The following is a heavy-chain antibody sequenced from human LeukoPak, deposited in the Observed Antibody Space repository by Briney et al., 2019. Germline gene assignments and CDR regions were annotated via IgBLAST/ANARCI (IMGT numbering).Heavy chain of an antibody. Sequence: SVKVSCKASGGTFSSYAISWVRQAPGQGLEWMGRIIPILGIANYAQKFQGRVTITADKSTSTAYMELSSLRSEDTAVYYCAIDGRQEYSGSFSYWGQGTLVTVSS. D-gene: IGHD1-26*01. CDR2: IIPILGIA. J-gene: IGHJ4*02. CDR1: GGTFSSYA. CDR3: AIDGRQEYSGSFSY. V-gene: IGHV1-69*04.